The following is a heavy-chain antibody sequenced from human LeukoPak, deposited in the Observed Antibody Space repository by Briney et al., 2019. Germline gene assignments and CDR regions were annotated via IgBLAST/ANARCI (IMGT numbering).Heavy chain of an antibody. CDR2: IYPGDSDT. J-gene: IGHJ3*02. Sequence: RGESLKISCKGSGYSFTSYWIGWVRQMPGKGLEWMGIIYPGDSDTRYSPSFQGQVTISADKSISTAYLQWSSLKASDTARYYCARIPTATSDAFDIWGQGTMVTVSS. CDR1: GYSFTSYW. CDR3: ARIPTATSDAFDI. V-gene: IGHV5-51*01. D-gene: IGHD2-21*02.